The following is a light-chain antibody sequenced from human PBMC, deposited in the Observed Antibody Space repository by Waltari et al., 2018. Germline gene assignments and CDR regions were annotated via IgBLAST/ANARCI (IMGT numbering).Light chain of an antibody. CDR1: SSNIGKNN. J-gene: IGLJ7*01. CDR2: DNN. V-gene: IGLV1-51*01. Sequence: QSVLTQPPSVSAAPGQKVTISCSGISSNIGKNNVSWYQQCPGTAPKLLIYDNNKRPSGIPDRFSGSKSGTSATLGITGLQTGDEADYYCGTWDSSLSAAVFGGGTQLTVL. CDR3: GTWDSSLSAAV.